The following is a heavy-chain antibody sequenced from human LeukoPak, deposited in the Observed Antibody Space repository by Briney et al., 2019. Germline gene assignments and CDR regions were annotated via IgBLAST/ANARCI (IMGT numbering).Heavy chain of an antibody. CDR1: GFTFSSYA. CDR3: AKGTGIAAAGTSPLDP. Sequence: PGGSLRLSCAASGFTFSSYAMSWVSQAPGKGLEWVSAISGSGGSTYYADSVKGRFTISRDNSKHTLYLQMNSLRAEDTAVYYCAKGTGIAAAGTSPLDPWGQGTLVTVSS. J-gene: IGHJ5*02. CDR2: ISGSGGST. D-gene: IGHD6-13*01. V-gene: IGHV3-23*01.